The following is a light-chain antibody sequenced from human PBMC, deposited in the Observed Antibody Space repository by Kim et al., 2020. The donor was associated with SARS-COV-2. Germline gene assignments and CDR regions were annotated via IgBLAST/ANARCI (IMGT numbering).Light chain of an antibody. CDR2: EVS. V-gene: IGLV2-8*01. CDR3: SSFAGSNNLYV. Sequence: QSALTQSPSASGSPGQSVTISCTGTSSDVGGYNYVSWYQQHPGKAPKLMIYEVSKLPSGVPDRFSGSKSGNTASLTVSGLQAEDEADYYCSSFAGSNNLYVFGTGTKVTVL. J-gene: IGLJ1*01. CDR1: SSDVGGYNY.